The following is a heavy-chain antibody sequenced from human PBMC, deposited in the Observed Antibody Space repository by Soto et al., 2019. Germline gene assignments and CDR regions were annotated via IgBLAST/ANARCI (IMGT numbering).Heavy chain of an antibody. CDR1: GYTFTSYG. CDR3: AGDLIRGLGDY. CDR2: ISVHNGNT. Sequence: QGQLVQSGAEVKKPGASVKVSCKASGYTFTSYGISWGRQAPGQGLEWMGWISVHNGNTKYAQKTQGRVTMTTDTTTRTAYMEVRSLRCDDAAVYYYAGDLIRGLGDYWGQGTLVTVSS. J-gene: IGHJ4*02. V-gene: IGHV1-18*01. D-gene: IGHD3-10*01.